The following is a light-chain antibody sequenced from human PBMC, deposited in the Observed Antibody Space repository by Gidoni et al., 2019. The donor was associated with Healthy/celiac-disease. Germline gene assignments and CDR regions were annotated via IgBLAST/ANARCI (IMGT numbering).Light chain of an antibody. CDR1: SSNTGAGYD. CDR2: GNT. V-gene: IGLV1-40*01. J-gene: IGLJ2*01. CDR3: QSYDSSLSAHVV. Sequence: QSVLTQPPSVSGAPGQRVTISCTGSSSNTGAGYDVHWYQQLPGTAPKPLIYGNTNRPSGVPDRFSGSKSGTSASLAITGLQAEDEADYYCQSYDSSLSAHVVFGGGTKLTVL.